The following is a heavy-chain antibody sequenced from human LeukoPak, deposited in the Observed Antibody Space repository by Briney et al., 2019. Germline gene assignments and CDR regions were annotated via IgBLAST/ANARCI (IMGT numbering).Heavy chain of an antibody. CDR1: GASISSTSYC. Sequence: PSQTLSLTCTVSGASISSTSYCWGWIRQPAGKGLEWIGHIHTSGSTNYNPSLKSRVTISVDTSKNQFSLKLSSVTAADTAVYYCARNLWFGESSDAFDMWGQGTMVTVSS. D-gene: IGHD3-10*01. V-gene: IGHV4-61*09. CDR3: ARNLWFGESSDAFDM. CDR2: IHTSGST. J-gene: IGHJ3*02.